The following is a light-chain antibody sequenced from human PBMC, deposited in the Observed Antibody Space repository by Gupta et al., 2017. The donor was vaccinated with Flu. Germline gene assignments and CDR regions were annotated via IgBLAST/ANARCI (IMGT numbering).Light chain of an antibody. CDR2: KAS. CDR1: KSISSW. Sequence: GDRGTSPCRDSKSISSWLGWEQQKPVQAPKLIIYKASRGERGVTYSFSGSGEGKEFTRTSSRRQKDACENYYVQQDNSYRTFGQGTKVEIK. J-gene: IGKJ1*01. V-gene: IGKV1-5*03. CDR3: QQDNSYRT.